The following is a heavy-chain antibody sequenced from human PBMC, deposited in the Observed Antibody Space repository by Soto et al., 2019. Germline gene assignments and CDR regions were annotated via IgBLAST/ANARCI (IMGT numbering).Heavy chain of an antibody. Sequence: PGGSLRLSCTASGFTFYDYGMSWVRQAPGKGLDWVSVIYSGGNSYYAVSVQGRFTISRDNSKNTVYLQMNSLRGEDTAIYYCARLGPYGSETYSFRYNWFDPWGQGTLVTVSS. CDR2: IYSGGNS. CDR1: GFTFYDYG. CDR3: ARLGPYGSETYSFRYNWFDP. V-gene: IGHV3-53*01. D-gene: IGHD3-10*01. J-gene: IGHJ5*02.